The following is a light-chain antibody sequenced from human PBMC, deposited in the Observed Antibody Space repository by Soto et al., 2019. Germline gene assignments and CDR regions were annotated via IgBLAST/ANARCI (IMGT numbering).Light chain of an antibody. J-gene: IGKJ1*01. CDR1: QSISNH. CDR3: QQSYSSPPT. Sequence: DIQMTQSPSSLSASVEDRVIITFLASQSISNHLNWYQQKPGKAPKLLILAASSLQSGVPSRLSGSRSGPDFTLTISSLQPEDFATYYCQQSYSSPPTFGQGTKVDIK. CDR2: AAS. V-gene: IGKV1-39*01.